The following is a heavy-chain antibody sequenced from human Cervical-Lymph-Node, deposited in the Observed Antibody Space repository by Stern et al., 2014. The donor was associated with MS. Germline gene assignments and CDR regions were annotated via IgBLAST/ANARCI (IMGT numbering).Heavy chain of an antibody. CDR3: ARGMNSGYDHNWFDP. D-gene: IGHD5-12*01. V-gene: IGHV3-33*01. CDR1: GFTFSSYG. Sequence: VQLEESGGGVVQPGRSLRLSCAASGFTFSSYGMHWVRQAPGKGLEWVAVIWYDGSNKYYADSVKGRFTISRDNSKNTLYLQMNSLRAEDTAVYYCARGMNSGYDHNWFDPWGQGTLVTVSS. CDR2: IWYDGSNK. J-gene: IGHJ5*02.